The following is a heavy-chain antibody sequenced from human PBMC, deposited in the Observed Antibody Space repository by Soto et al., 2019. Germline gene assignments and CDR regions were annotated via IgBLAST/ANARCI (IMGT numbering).Heavy chain of an antibody. V-gene: IGHV1-8*01. D-gene: IGHD3-10*02. CDR2: MNSNSGNT. CDR3: VVDYRCSFGH. CDR1: GYTFPSYR. J-gene: IGHJ4*02. Sequence: ASVNVSRKASGYTFPSYRVHWVRPPTAQGREWMGWMNSNSGNTGHAQKFQGRDTMTRSTSISTAYMELGSLRSEGAAVYYCVVDYRCSFGHWGPGTLVTVSS.